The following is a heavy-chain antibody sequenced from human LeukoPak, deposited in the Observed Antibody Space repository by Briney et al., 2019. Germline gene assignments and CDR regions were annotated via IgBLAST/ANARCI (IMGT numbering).Heavy chain of an antibody. J-gene: IGHJ4*02. V-gene: IGHV4-61*01. CDR2: VYYSGST. Sequence: PSETLSLTCTVSDDSVSSDNYYWSWIQQPPGKGLEWIGYVYYSGSTNYNPSLKSRVTISVDTSKNQFSLKLSSVTAADTAVYFCARRKAVRPRDYYFDYWGQGTLVTVSS. D-gene: IGHD6-6*01. CDR1: DDSVSSDNYY. CDR3: ARRKAVRPRDYYFDY.